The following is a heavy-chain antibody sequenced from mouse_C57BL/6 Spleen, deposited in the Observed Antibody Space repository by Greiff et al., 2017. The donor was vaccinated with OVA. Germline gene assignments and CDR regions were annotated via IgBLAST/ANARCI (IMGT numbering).Heavy chain of an antibody. CDR1: GYAFTNYL. D-gene: IGHD2-3*01. CDR2: INPGSGGT. V-gene: IGHV1-54*01. J-gene: IGHJ3*01. Sequence: QVQLQQSGAELVRPGTSVKVSCKASGYAFTNYLIEWVKQRPGQGLEWIGVINPGSGGTNYNEKFKGKATLTADKSSSTAYMQLSSQATEKSEVDSSARYEAWVAYWGQGTLVTVSA. CDR3: ARYEAWVAY.